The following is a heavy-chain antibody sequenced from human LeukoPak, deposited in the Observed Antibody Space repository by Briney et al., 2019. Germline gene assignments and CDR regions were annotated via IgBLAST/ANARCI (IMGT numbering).Heavy chain of an antibody. V-gene: IGHV3-48*03. Sequence: GGSLRLSCAASGFTFSSYEMNWVRQAPGKGLEWVSYISSSGSTIYYADSVKGRFTISRDNAKNSLYLQMNSLRAEDTAVYYCARSSGWNYYYYYGMDVWGQGTTVTVSS. D-gene: IGHD6-19*01. CDR3: ARSSGWNYYYYYGMDV. CDR1: GFTFSSYE. J-gene: IGHJ6*02. CDR2: ISSSGSTI.